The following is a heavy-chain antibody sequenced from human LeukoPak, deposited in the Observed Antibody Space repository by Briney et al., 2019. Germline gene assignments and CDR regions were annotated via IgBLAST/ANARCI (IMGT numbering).Heavy chain of an antibody. J-gene: IGHJ4*02. CDR3: AKGNTSSRPYYFDY. CDR1: GFTFSNYA. V-gene: IGHV3-23*01. D-gene: IGHD3-16*01. CDR2: ITDSGGDT. Sequence: GGSLRLSCAASGFTFSNYAMSWVRQAPGKGLEWCSAITDSGGDTYYADSVKGRFTISRDNSKNTLDLQMSSLRVEDTAVYYCAKGNTSSRPYYFDYWGQGALVTVSS.